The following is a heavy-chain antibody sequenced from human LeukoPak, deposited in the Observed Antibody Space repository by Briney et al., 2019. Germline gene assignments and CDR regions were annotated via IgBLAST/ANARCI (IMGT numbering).Heavy chain of an antibody. Sequence: SETLSLTCNVSGYSISSTFYGAWIQQPPGKGLEWIATISHSTTTYYTPSLKSRLTMSMDTSKNQFSLKLRSVTVADTAVYYCARVNPPVATFDYWGQGTLVSVSS. CDR3: ARVNPPVATFDY. CDR2: ISHSTTT. CDR1: GYSISSTFY. J-gene: IGHJ4*02. V-gene: IGHV4-38-2*02. D-gene: IGHD2-21*01.